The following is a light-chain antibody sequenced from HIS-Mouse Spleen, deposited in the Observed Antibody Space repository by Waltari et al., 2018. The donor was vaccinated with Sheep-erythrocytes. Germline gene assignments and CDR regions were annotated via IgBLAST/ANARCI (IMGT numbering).Light chain of an antibody. CDR1: SLRSYY. CDR3: NSRDSSGNLV. CDR2: GKN. J-gene: IGLJ2*01. Sequence: SSELTQDPAVSVALGQTVRITCQGDSLRSYYANWYQQKPGQAPVLVIYGKNNRPSGIPDRFSGSSSGNTASLTITGAQAEDEADYYCNSRDSSGNLVFGGGTKLTVL. V-gene: IGLV3-19*01.